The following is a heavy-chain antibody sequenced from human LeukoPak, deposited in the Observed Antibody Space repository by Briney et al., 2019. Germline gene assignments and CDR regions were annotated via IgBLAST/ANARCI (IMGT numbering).Heavy chain of an antibody. CDR2: IYTSGST. Sequence: SETLSLTCTVSGGSISSYYWSWIRQPAGKGPEWIGRIYTSGSTNYNPSLKSRVTMSVDTSKNQFSLKLSSVTAADTAVYYCARGDYDILTGYLGFDYWGQGTLVTVST. CDR3: ARGDYDILTGYLGFDY. V-gene: IGHV4-4*07. D-gene: IGHD3-9*01. J-gene: IGHJ4*02. CDR1: GGSISSYY.